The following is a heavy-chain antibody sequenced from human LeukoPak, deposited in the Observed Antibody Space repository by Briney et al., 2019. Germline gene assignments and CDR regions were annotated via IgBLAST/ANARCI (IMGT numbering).Heavy chain of an antibody. D-gene: IGHD6-13*01. V-gene: IGHV3-21*01. CDR1: GFTFSSYS. CDR3: ARDLGYSSSWTRWFDP. Sequence: GGSLTLSCAASGFTFSSYSMNWVRQAPRTGLEWDSSISSSSSYIYYADSVKGRFTISRDNAKNSLYLQMNSLRAEDTAVYYCARDLGYSSSWTRWFDPWGQGTLVTVSS. J-gene: IGHJ5*02. CDR2: ISSSSSYI.